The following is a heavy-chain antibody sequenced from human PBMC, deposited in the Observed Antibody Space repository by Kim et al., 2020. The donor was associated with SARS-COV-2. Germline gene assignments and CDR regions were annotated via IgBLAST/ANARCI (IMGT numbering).Heavy chain of an antibody. CDR3: AREAGYYYET. V-gene: IGHV3-53*01. D-gene: IGHD3-10*01. CDR2: T. Sequence: TYNNDTVTGQFTISRDNSKNPLYLQMNSLRAEDTAVYYCAREAGYYYETWGQGTLVTVSS. J-gene: IGHJ5*02.